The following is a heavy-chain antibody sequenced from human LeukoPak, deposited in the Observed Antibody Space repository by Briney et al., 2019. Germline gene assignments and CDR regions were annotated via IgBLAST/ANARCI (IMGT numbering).Heavy chain of an antibody. V-gene: IGHV1-2*02. CDR1: GYTFTGYY. J-gene: IGHJ4*02. D-gene: IGHD4-11*01. CDR2: INPNSGGT. Sequence: ASVKVSCKASGYTFTGYYMHWVRQAPGQGLEWMGWINPNSGGTNYAQKFQGRVTMTRDTSISTAYMELSRLRSDDTAVYYCARDGVTTERDFDYWGQGTLVTVSS. CDR3: ARDGVTTERDFDY.